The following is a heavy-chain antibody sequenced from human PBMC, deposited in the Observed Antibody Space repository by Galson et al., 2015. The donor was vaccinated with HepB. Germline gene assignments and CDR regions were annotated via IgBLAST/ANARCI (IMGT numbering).Heavy chain of an antibody. CDR3: ARDFKWNYDH. CDR1: GFSFSTNN. D-gene: IGHD3-16*01. J-gene: IGHJ4*02. CDR2: ISPDGNTA. Sequence: SLRLSCAASGFSFSTNNMHWVRQAPVKGLEWLAIISPDGNTAFYADSVKGRFTISRDNSKSTLFLQVDSLRPEDTAVYYCARDFKWNYDHGGQGTLVTVSS. V-gene: IGHV3-30-3*01.